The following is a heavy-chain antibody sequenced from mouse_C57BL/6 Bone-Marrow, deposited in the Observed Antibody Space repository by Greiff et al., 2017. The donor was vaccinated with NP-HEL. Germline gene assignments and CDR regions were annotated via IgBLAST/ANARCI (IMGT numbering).Heavy chain of an antibody. D-gene: IGHD1-1*01. CDR3: ARENYGSSPAWFAY. CDR1: GFTFSDFY. J-gene: IGHJ3*01. Sequence: DVKLVESGGGLVQSGRSLRLSCATSGFTFSDFYMEWVRQAPGKGLEWIAASRNKANDYTTEYSASVKGRFIVSRDTSQSILYLQMNALRAEDTAIYYCARENYGSSPAWFAYWGQGTLVTVSA. CDR2: SRNKANDYTT. V-gene: IGHV7-1*01.